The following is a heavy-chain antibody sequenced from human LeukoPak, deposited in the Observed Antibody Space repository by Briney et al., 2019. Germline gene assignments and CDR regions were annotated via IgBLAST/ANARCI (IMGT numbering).Heavy chain of an antibody. D-gene: IGHD3-10*01. J-gene: IGHJ5*02. CDR2: ICTSGST. V-gene: IGHV4-4*09. Sequence: SETLSLTCTVSGGSISSYYWSWIRQPPGKGLEWIGYICTSGSTNYNPSLKSRVTISVDTSKNQFSLKLSSVTAADTAVYYCARLDLWFGDPGWFDPWGQGTLVTVSS. CDR3: ARLDLWFGDPGWFDP. CDR1: GGSISSYY.